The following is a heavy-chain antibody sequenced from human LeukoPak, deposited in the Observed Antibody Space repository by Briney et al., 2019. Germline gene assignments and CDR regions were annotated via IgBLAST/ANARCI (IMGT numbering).Heavy chain of an antibody. CDR1: GGSISSSSYY. CDR3: ARAYSSRLVPAAPMDV. V-gene: IGHV4-39*07. CDR2: IYYSGST. J-gene: IGHJ6*04. Sequence: KPSETLSLTCTVSGGSISSSSYYWGWIRQPPGKGLEWIGSIYYSGSTYYNPSLKSRVTISVDTSKNQFSLKLSSVTAADTAVYYCARAYSSRLVPAAPMDVWGKGTTVTVSS. D-gene: IGHD2-2*01.